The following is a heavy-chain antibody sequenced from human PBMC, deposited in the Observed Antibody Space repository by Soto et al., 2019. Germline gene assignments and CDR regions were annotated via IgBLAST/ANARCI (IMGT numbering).Heavy chain of an antibody. CDR2: INHSGST. CDR3: ARISHPSTYYDFWSGPGWFDP. V-gene: IGHV4-34*01. Sequence: KTSETLSLTCAVYGGSFSGYYWSWIRQPPGKGLEWIGEINHSGSTNYNPSLKSRVTISVDTSKNQFSLKLSSVTAADTAVYYCARISHPSTYYDFWSGPGWFDPWGQGTLVTVSS. J-gene: IGHJ5*02. D-gene: IGHD3-3*01. CDR1: GGSFSGYY.